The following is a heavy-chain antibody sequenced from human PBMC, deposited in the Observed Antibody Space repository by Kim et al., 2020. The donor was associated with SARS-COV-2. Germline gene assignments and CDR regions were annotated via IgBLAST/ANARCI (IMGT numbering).Heavy chain of an antibody. D-gene: IGHD3-10*01. Sequence: GGSLRLSCTASGFTFGDYAMSWFRQAPGKGLEWVGFIRSKAYGGTTEYAASVKGRFTISRDDSKSIAYLQMNSLKTEDTAVYYCTSPRVTYYYGSGSGDYWGQGTLVTVSS. CDR1: GFTFGDYA. CDR2: IRSKAYGGTT. CDR3: TSPRVTYYYGSGSGDY. V-gene: IGHV3-49*03. J-gene: IGHJ4*02.